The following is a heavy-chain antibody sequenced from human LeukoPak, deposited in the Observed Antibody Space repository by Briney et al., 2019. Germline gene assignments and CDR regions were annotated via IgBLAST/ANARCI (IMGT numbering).Heavy chain of an antibody. D-gene: IGHD6-19*01. CDR3: AREYSSNDAFDI. CDR1: GFSLSSDHY. V-gene: IGHV4-38-2*02. J-gene: IGHJ3*02. Sequence: SETLSPTCTVSGFSLSSDHYWCWSRPPPGEGLWWIASISTSGTTYYNPSLKSRVTISVDTSKNQFSLTVTSVTAADTAVYYCAREYSSNDAFDIWGQGTMVTVSS. CDR2: ISTSGTT.